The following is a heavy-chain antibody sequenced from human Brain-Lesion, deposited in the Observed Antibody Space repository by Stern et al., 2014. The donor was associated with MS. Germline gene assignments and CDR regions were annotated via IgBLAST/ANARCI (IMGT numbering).Heavy chain of an antibody. V-gene: IGHV1-69*01. J-gene: IGHJ5*02. CDR3: ARHWGTDL. CDR1: GGLFRSDA. CDR2: IIPMTGEA. D-gene: IGHD7-27*01. Sequence: VQLVESGAEVRKPGSSVKVSCKASGGLFRSDAIIWVRQAPGQGLEWLGGIIPMTGEAHYAQKFLDRVTITADESTTTTYMDLNSLTSEDTALYYCARHWGTDLWGQGTLLTVSS.